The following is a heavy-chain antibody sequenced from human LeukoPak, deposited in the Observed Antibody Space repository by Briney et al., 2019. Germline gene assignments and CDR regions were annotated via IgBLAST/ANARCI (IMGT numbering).Heavy chain of an antibody. J-gene: IGHJ6*02. CDR2: TYYTSNWYN. Sequence: SQTLSLTCAISGDSVSSNTAAWNWIRRSPSRGLEWLGRTYYTSNWYNDYAVSLKSRISINPDTSKNQFSLQLNSVTPEDTAIYYCARSYSSGWYGMDVWGQGTTVTVSS. CDR1: GDSVSSNTAA. D-gene: IGHD6-19*01. V-gene: IGHV6-1*01. CDR3: ARSYSSGWYGMDV.